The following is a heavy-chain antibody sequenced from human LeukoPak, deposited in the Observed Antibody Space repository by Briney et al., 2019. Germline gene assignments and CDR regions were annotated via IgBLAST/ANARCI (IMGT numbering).Heavy chain of an antibody. CDR1: GYTFTGYY. J-gene: IGHJ4*02. V-gene: IGHV1-2*02. Sequence: GASVKVSCKASGYTFTGYYTHWVRQAPGQGLEWMGWTNPNSGGTNYAQRFQGRVTMTRDTSISTAYMELSRLRSDDTAVYYCASYISGWGYYFDYWGQGTLVTVSS. CDR2: TNPNSGGT. CDR3: ASYISGWGYYFDY. D-gene: IGHD6-19*01.